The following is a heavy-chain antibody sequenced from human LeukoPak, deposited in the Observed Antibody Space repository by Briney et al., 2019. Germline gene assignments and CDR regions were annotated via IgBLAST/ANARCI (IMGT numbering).Heavy chain of an antibody. CDR1: GFTFSGYA. Sequence: GGSLRLSCAASGFTFSGYAMSWVRQAPGKGLEWVANIKQDGSEKYYVDSVKGRFTISRDNAKNSLYLRMNSLRAEDTAVYYCARVRYNWNDVPYFDYWGQGTLVTVSS. J-gene: IGHJ4*02. CDR3: ARVRYNWNDVPYFDY. V-gene: IGHV3-7*01. D-gene: IGHD1-1*01. CDR2: IKQDGSEK.